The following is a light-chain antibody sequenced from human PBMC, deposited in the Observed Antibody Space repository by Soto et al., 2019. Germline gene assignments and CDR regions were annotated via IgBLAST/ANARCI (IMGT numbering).Light chain of an antibody. CDR1: QSISSW. J-gene: IGKJ1*01. CDR3: QQYNSYSPWT. Sequence: IQMTQSPSTLSASVGDRVTITCRASQSISSWLAWYQQKPGKAPKLLIYKASSLESGVPSRFSGSGSGTEFTLTISSLQPDDFATYYCQQYNSYSPWTFGQGTNVDI. V-gene: IGKV1-5*03. CDR2: KAS.